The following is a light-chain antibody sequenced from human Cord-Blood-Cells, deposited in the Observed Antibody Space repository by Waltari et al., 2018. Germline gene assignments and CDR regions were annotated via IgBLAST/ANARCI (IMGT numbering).Light chain of an antibody. V-gene: IGLV2-23*02. J-gene: IGLJ1*01. CDR3: CSYAGSSTV. CDR1: SSDVGSYNL. Sequence: QSALTQPASVSGSPGQSITIPCTGPSSDVGSYNLVSWYQQHPGKAPKLMIYEVSKRPSGVSNRFSGSKSGNTASLTISGLQAEDEADYYCCSYAGSSTVFGTGTKVTVL. CDR2: EVS.